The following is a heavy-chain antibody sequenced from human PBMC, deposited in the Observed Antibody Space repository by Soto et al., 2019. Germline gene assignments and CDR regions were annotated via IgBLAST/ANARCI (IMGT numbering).Heavy chain of an antibody. V-gene: IGHV1-3*01. CDR1: GYTFTSYA. CDR2: INAGNGNT. J-gene: IGHJ5*01. Sequence: ASVKGSCKASGYTFTSYAMHWVRQAPGQRLEWMGWINAGNGNTKYSQKFQGRVTITRDTSASTDYMELSSLRSEDTAVYYCAREAYRTYQVDSCGHGTMVTFSS. CDR3: AREAYRTYQVDS. D-gene: IGHD2-2*01.